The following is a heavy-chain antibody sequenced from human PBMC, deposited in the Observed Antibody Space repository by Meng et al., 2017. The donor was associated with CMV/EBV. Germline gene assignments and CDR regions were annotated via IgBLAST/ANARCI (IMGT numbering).Heavy chain of an antibody. CDR3: ARARITMVRGVIGYYYYGMDV. Sequence: ASVKVSCKASGYTFTGYYMHWVRQAPGQGLEWMGWINPNSGGTNYAQKFQGRVTMTRDTSISTAYMELSRLRSDDTAVYYCARARITMVRGVIGYYYYGMDVWGQGTTVTVSS. CDR1: GYTFTGYY. CDR2: INPNSGGT. V-gene: IGHV1-2*02. J-gene: IGHJ6*02. D-gene: IGHD3-10*01.